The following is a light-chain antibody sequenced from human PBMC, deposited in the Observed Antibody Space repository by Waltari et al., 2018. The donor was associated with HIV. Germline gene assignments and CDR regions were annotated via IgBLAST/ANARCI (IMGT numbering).Light chain of an antibody. Sequence: QSALTQPASVSGSPGQSITIPCTGTSSDVGGYNYVSWYQQHPGKAPKLMIYEVTNRPSGVSNRFSGSESGNTASLTISGLQAEDEADYYCSSYTSSSTQVFGTGTKVTVL. V-gene: IGLV2-14*01. J-gene: IGLJ1*01. CDR2: EVT. CDR1: SSDVGGYNY. CDR3: SSYTSSSTQV.